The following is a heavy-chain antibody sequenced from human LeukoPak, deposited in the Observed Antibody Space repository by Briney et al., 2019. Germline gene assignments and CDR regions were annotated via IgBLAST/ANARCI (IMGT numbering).Heavy chain of an antibody. J-gene: IGHJ4*02. Sequence: ASVKVSCKASGYTFTGYYMHWVRQAPGQGLEWIGWINPNSGGTNYAQKFQGRVTITADESTSTAYMELSSLRSEDTAVYYCASGDPGDYWGQGTLVTVSS. V-gene: IGHV1-2*02. CDR1: GYTFTGYY. CDR2: INPNSGGT. CDR3: ASGDPGDY.